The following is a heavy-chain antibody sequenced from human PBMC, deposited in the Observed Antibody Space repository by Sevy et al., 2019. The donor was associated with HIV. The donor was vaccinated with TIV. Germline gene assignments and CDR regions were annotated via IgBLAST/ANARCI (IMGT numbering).Heavy chain of an antibody. CDR1: GGTFSNYA. J-gene: IGHJ6*02. V-gene: IGHV1-69*13. CDR2: FIPMFDTA. Sequence: ASVKVSCKASGGTFSNYAISWVRQAPGQGLEWMGGFIPMFDTANYAQKFQGKVTLTADGSTTTAYMELSSLRSDDTAVYYCAGSYFDSSGYTPLCHYGMDVWGQGTTVTVSS. D-gene: IGHD3-22*01. CDR3: AGSYFDSSGYTPLCHYGMDV.